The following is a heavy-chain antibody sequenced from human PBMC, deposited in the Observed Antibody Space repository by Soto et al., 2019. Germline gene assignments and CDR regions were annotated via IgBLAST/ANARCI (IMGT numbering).Heavy chain of an antibody. CDR2: ISYDGSNK. D-gene: IGHD3-10*01. CDR1: GFTFSSYG. CDR3: AKDTGSGTDYYYGMDV. J-gene: IGHJ6*02. V-gene: IGHV3-30*18. Sequence: GGSLRLSCAASGFTFSSYGMHLVRQAPGKGLEWVAVISYDGSNKYYADSVKGRFTISRDNSKNTLYLQMNSLRAEDTAVYYCAKDTGSGTDYYYGMDVWGQGTTVTVSS.